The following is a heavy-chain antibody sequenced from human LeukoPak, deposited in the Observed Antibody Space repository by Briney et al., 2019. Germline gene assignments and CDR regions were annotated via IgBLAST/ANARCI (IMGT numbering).Heavy chain of an antibody. V-gene: IGHV3-30*02. J-gene: IGHJ4*02. CDR3: AKKSCSGGSCSIDY. Sequence: GGALRLSCAESGFTFSSYGMHWVRQVPGKGLEGAAFIRYDGSNKYYADSVKGRFTISRDNSKNTLYLQMNSLRAEDTAVYYCAKKSCSGGSCSIDYWGQGTLVTVSS. D-gene: IGHD2-15*01. CDR2: IRYDGSNK. CDR1: GFTFSSYG.